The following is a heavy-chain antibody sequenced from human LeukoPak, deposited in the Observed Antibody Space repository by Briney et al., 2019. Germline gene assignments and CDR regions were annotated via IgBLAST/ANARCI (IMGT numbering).Heavy chain of an antibody. D-gene: IGHD3-3*01. CDR3: ATVLNPIFGVVGWFDP. Sequence: ASVKVSCKVSGYTLTELSMHWVRQAPGKGLEWMGGFDPEDGETIYAQKFQGRVTMTEDTSTDTAYMELSSLRSEDTAVYYCATVLNPIFGVVGWFDPWGQGTLVTVSS. CDR2: FDPEDGET. J-gene: IGHJ5*02. CDR1: GYTLTELS. V-gene: IGHV1-24*01.